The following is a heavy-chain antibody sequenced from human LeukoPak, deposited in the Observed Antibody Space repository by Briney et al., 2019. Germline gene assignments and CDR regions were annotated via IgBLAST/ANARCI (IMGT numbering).Heavy chain of an antibody. V-gene: IGHV3-74*01. J-gene: IGHJ5*02. Sequence: GSLNLSFVASGFRLSCYWMYWVRPAPGKGLMYISRNNGDGSTTNYADVVKGRFTMSRDNVKNTLYLQMNSLRVEDTAVYYCARDPRNVGLAPWGQGTLVTVSS. CDR3: ARDPRNVGLAP. CDR2: NNGDGSTT. CDR1: GFRLSCYW. D-gene: IGHD2-15*01.